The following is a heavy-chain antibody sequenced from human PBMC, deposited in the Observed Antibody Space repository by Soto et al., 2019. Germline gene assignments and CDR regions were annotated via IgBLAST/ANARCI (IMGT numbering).Heavy chain of an antibody. D-gene: IGHD1-7*01. CDR2: IKSKTDGGTT. CDR3: TTTDGRLELQNDY. J-gene: IGHJ4*02. V-gene: IGHV3-15*01. Sequence: SGGFLRLSCAASGFTFSNAWMSWVRQAPGKGLEWVGRIKSKTDGGTTDYAAPVKGRFTISRDDSKNTLYLQMNSLKTEDTAVYYCTTTDGRLELQNDYWGQGTLVTVSS. CDR1: GFTFSNAW.